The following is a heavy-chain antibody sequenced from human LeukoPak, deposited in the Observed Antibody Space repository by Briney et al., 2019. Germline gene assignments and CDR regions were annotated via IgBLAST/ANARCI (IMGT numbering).Heavy chain of an antibody. V-gene: IGHV3-30*18. Sequence: GGALRLSCAASGFTFSDSGIHWVRQAPGKGLEWVAVISYDGRNKHYADSVKGRFTISRDNSKNTLYLQMNSLTAEDTAMYYCAKDAQVRGVINGFDYWGQGTLVTVSS. CDR2: ISYDGRNK. D-gene: IGHD3-10*01. CDR1: GFTFSDSG. CDR3: AKDAQVRGVINGFDY. J-gene: IGHJ4*02.